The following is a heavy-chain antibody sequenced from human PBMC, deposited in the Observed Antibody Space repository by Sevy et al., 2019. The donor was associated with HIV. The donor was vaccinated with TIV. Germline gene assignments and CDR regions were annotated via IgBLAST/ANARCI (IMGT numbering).Heavy chain of an antibody. CDR1: RFTFSDYY. CDR3: AAGTIGGSGYASYLGV. D-gene: IGHD2-15*01. J-gene: IGHJ6*04. Sequence: GGSLRLSCAAARFTFSDYYMTWLRQAPGKGLEWVSFISRRGDTTYYAESVKGRFTISRDNAKNSLFLEMNTLRTEDTAVYYCAAGTIGGSGYASYLGVWGKWTTVTVSS. V-gene: IGHV3-11*04. CDR2: ISRRGDTT.